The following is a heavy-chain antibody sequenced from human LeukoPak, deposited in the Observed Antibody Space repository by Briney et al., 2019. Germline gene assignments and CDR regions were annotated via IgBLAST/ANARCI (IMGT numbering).Heavy chain of an antibody. Sequence: ASVKVSCKASGYTFTSYYMHWVRQAPGQGLEWMGIINPSGGSTNYAQKFQGRVTMTRDTSTSTVYMELSSLRSEDTAVYYCARVLRQSSSSPQMDYWGQGTLVTASS. CDR2: INPSGGST. J-gene: IGHJ4*02. V-gene: IGHV1-46*01. D-gene: IGHD6-6*01. CDR1: GYTFTSYY. CDR3: ARVLRQSSSSPQMDY.